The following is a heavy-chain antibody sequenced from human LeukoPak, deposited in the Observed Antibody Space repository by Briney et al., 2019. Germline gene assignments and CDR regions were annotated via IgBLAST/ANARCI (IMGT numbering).Heavy chain of an antibody. CDR1: GYTLTELS. J-gene: IGHJ4*02. V-gene: IGHV1-69*06. CDR3: ARGDRYCSGGSCYSTADY. Sequence: ASVKVSCKVSGYTLTELSMHWVRQAPGQGLEWMGGIIPIFGTANYAQKFQGRVTITADKSTSTAYMELSSLRSEDTAVYYCARGDRYCSGGSCYSTADYWGQGTLVTVSS. D-gene: IGHD2-15*01. CDR2: IIPIFGTA.